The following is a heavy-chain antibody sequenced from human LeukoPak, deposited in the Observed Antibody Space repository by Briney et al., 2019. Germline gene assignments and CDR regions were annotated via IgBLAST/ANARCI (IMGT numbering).Heavy chain of an antibody. J-gene: IGHJ4*02. D-gene: IGHD6-25*01. CDR1: GGSITTTNF. CDR2: VSVSGLS. Sequence: PSGTLSLTCGVSGGSITTTNFWSWVRQTPGQGLEWIGEVSVSGLSDYNPSLRGRVTMSLDTSKNHLSLKLTSVTAADTAVYYCAREGGFYRPLDYSGQGTLVTVSS. CDR3: AREGGFYRPLDY. V-gene: IGHV4-4*02.